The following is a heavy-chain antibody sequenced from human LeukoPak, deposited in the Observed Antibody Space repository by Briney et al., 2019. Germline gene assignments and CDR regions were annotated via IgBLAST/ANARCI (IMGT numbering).Heavy chain of an antibody. CDR3: AGGHIGVAKMPRYYYYYMDV. V-gene: IGHV1-69*13. CDR2: IIPIFGTA. CDR1: GYTFTSYD. J-gene: IGHJ6*03. Sequence: ASVKVSCKASGYTFTSYDINWVRQATGQGLEWMGGIIPIFGTANYAQKFQGRVTITADESTSTAYMELSSLRSEDTAVYYCAGGHIGVAKMPRYYYYYMDVWGKGTTVTVSS. D-gene: IGHD2-2*01.